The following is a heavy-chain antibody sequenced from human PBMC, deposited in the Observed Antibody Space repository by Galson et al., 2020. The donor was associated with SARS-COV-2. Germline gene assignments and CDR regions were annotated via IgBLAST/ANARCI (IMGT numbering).Heavy chain of an antibody. CDR3: ARGGFGFWSGYYNPNYYYYMDV. Sequence: ASVKVSCKASGYTFTSYGISWVRQAPGQGREWMGWMSAYNGNTNYAQKLQGRVTMTTDTSTSTAYMELRSLRSDDTAVYYCARGGFGFWSGYYNPNYYYYMDVWGKGTTVTVSS. J-gene: IGHJ6*03. CDR2: MSAYNGNT. V-gene: IGHV1-18*01. D-gene: IGHD3-3*01. CDR1: GYTFTSYG.